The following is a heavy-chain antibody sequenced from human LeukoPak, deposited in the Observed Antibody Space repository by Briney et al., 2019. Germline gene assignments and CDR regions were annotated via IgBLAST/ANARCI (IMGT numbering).Heavy chain of an antibody. V-gene: IGHV3-23*01. Sequence: TGGSLRLSCAASGFIFRNYVVAWVRQAPGKGLEWVSQISNSGGSTYYADSVKGRFTISRDNAKNSLYLQMNSLRAEDTAVYYCAELGITMIGGVWGKGTTVTISS. CDR2: ISNSGGST. CDR3: AELGITMIGGV. D-gene: IGHD3-10*02. CDR1: GFIFRNYV. J-gene: IGHJ6*04.